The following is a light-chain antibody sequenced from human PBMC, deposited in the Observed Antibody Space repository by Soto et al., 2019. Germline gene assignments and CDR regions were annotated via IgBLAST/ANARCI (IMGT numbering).Light chain of an antibody. CDR3: SSYRSSITYV. V-gene: IGLV2-14*03. CDR2: DVS. J-gene: IGLJ1*01. CDR1: SSDVGGYNY. Sequence: QSVLTQPASVSGSPGQSITISCTGTSSDVGGYNYVSWYQQHPGKAPKLIIYDVSTRPSGVSNRFSGSKSGNTASLTIAGLQAEDEADYYCSSYRSSITYVFGTGTKLTVL.